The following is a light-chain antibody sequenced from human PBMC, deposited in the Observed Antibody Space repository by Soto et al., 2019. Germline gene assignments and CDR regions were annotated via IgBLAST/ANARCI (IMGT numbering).Light chain of an antibody. V-gene: IGLV1-40*01. J-gene: IGLJ3*02. CDR1: SSNTGAGYD. Sequence: QSVLTQPPSVSGAPGQRVTISCTGSSSNTGAGYDVHWYQHLPGTAPKLLIYGNSNRPSGVPDGFSGSKSGTSASLAITGLQAEDEADYYCQSYDNSLSASVFGGGTKLTVL. CDR2: GNS. CDR3: QSYDNSLSASV.